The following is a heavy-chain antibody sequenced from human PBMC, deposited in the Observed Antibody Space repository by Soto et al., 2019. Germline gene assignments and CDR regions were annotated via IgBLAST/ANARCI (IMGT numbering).Heavy chain of an antibody. V-gene: IGHV3-11*06. Sequence: PGGSLRLSCAASGFTFSDYYMTWIRQAPGKGLEWVSYISSSSSYTNYADSVKGRFTISRGNAKNSLYLQMNSLRAEDTAVYFCARFSVVSNYYGVDVWGQGTTVTVSS. CDR2: ISSSSSYT. CDR1: GFTFSDYY. CDR3: ARFSVVSNYYGVDV. J-gene: IGHJ6*02. D-gene: IGHD2-21*01.